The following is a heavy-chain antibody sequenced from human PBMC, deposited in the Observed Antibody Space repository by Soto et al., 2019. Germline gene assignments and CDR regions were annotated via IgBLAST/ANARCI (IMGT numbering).Heavy chain of an antibody. J-gene: IGHJ4*02. V-gene: IGHV3-53*01. CDR2: IYRDGTT. CDR3: ARATGGTGWAWVDY. Sequence: EVQLVESGGDLIQPGGSLRLSCAASGFSVRTDYMTWVRQPPGKGLEWVSVIYRDGTTYYADSIKGRFTISRDNSKNTVYLQMSSLRVDEAAVYYCARATGGTGWAWVDYWGQGTLVTVSS. CDR1: GFSVRTDY. D-gene: IGHD6-19*01.